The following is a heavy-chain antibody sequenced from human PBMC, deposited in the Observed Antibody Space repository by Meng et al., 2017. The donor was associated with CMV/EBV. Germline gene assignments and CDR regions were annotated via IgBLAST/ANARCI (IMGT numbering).Heavy chain of an antibody. J-gene: IGHJ4*02. CDR3: TSIIVVVPS. Sequence: GESLKISCTASGFTFGDYAMSWVRQAPGKGLEWVGFIRSKAYGGTTEYAASVKGRFTISRDDSKSIAYLQMNSLKTEDTAVYYCTSIIVVVPSWGQGTLVTVS. CDR1: GFTFGDYA. D-gene: IGHD2-2*01. V-gene: IGHV3-49*04. CDR2: IRSKAYGGTT.